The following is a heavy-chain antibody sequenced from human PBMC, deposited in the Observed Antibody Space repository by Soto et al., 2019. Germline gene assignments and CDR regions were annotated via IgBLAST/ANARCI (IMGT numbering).Heavy chain of an antibody. CDR2: IYWDDDK. J-gene: IGHJ4*02. CDR1: VFSLGTADVG. Sequence: SGPTLVNPPQTLTLTCTFSVFSLGTADVGVGWIRQPPGKALDWLAVIYWDDDKRYSPSLKSRLTITKDTSKNQVLLTMTNMDPVDTATYFCARSKYSISSFDYWGQGALVTVSS. D-gene: IGHD6-6*01. V-gene: IGHV2-5*02. CDR3: ARSKYSISSFDY.